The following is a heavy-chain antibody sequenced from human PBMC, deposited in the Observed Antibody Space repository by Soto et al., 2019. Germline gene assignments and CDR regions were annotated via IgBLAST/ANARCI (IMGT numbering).Heavy chain of an antibody. CDR1: GGYINSHY. CDR3: ARSTWGSAFDI. Sequence: QVQLQESGPGLVKPSETLSLTCTVSGGYINSHYWTWIRQPPGKGLEWIGYIYYNGNTDYNPSLKSRVTILTDKSKSYFSLRLTSLTAADTAVYYCARSTWGSAFDIWGQGAVVIVSS. V-gene: IGHV4-59*08. D-gene: IGHD3-16*01. J-gene: IGHJ3*02. CDR2: IYYNGNT.